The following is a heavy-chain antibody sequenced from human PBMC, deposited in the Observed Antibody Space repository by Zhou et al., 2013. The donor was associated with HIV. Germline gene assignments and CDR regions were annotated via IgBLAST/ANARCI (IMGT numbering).Heavy chain of an antibody. CDR2: VNGDGTST. Sequence: EVQLLESGGGLVQPGGSLRLSCAASGFTFRDYWMYWVRQAPGKGLVWVSRVNGDGTSTTYADSVKGRFTISRDNTKNTLYLQMNSLRAEDTAVYYCARITNINYLDYWGQGTLVTVSS. CDR1: GFTFRDYW. D-gene: IGHD1-1*01. CDR3: ARITNINYLDY. J-gene: IGHJ4*02. V-gene: IGHV3-74*02.